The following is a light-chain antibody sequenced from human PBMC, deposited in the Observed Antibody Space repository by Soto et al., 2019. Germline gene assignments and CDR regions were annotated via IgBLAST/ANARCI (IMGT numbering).Light chain of an antibody. CDR3: SSFAGGCNPVL. CDR2: EVT. V-gene: IGLV2-8*01. Sequence: QSALTQPPSASGSLGQSVTISCTGTSSDVGGYNYVSWHQQHPGKAPKVMIYEVTKRPPGVPDRFAGSKSGNTASLTVSGLQAEDEADYDCSSFAGGCNPVLLGGGPKLTVL. J-gene: IGLJ2*01. CDR1: SSDVGGYNY.